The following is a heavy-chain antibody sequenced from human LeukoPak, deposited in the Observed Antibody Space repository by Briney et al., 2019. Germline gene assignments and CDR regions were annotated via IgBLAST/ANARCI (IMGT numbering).Heavy chain of an antibody. CDR3: ARGRVYCSGGSCRQYYYMDV. Sequence: SETLSLTCAVSVGSFSGYYWSWIRHPPGEGLEWSGEINHSGSTNDNRSLKSRVTISVDTSKNQISLKLSSVTAADTAVYYCARGRVYCSGGSCRQYYYMDVWGKGTTVTVSS. V-gene: IGHV4-34*01. CDR1: VGSFSGYY. J-gene: IGHJ6*03. CDR2: INHSGST. D-gene: IGHD2-15*01.